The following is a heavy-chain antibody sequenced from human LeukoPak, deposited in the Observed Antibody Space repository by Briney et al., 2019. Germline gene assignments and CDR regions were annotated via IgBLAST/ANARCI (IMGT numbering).Heavy chain of an antibody. CDR1: GFTFSSYG. CDR2: IRYDGSNK. Sequence: GGSLRLSCAASGFTFSSYGMHWVRQAPGKGLEWVAFIRYDGSNKYYADSVKGRFTISRDNSKNTLYLQMNSLRAEDTAVYYCANLSGDLIDAFDIWGQGTMVTVSS. V-gene: IGHV3-30*02. J-gene: IGHJ3*02. D-gene: IGHD7-27*01. CDR3: ANLSGDLIDAFDI.